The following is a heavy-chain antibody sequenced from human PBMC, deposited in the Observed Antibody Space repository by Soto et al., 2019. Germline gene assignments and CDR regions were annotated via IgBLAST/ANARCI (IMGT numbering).Heavy chain of an antibody. CDR2: TYYRSKWYN. Sequence: SQTLSLTCAISGDSVSSNSAAWNWIRQSPSRGLEWLGRTYYRSKWYNDYAVSVKSRITINPDTSKNQFSLQLNSVTPEDTAVYYCARGRYDFWGGSPLLNGMDVWGQGTTVTVSS. CDR3: ARGRYDFWGGSPLLNGMDV. CDR1: GDSVSSNSAA. V-gene: IGHV6-1*01. J-gene: IGHJ6*02. D-gene: IGHD3-3*01.